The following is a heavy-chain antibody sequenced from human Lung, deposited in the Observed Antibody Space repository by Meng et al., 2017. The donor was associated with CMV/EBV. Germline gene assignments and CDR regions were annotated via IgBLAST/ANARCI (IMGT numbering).Heavy chain of an antibody. V-gene: IGHV3-21*06. CDR1: GFDFSTYS. J-gene: IGHJ4*02. CDR3: ARDRQNSNYGSTDY. CDR2: ISSSSSYI. D-gene: IGHD4-11*01. Sequence: GEXXKISCLGSGFDFSTYSMNWFRQAPGKGPERVSSISSSSSYIYYADSVKGRFTVSRNNANDSLYLQMNSLRAEDTGVYYCARDRQNSNYGSTDYWGQGXLVTVSS.